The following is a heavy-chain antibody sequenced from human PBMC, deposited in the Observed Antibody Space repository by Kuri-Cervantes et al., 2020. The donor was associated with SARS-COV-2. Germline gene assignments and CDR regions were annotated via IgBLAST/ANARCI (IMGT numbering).Heavy chain of an antibody. CDR3: ARREGRDDAFDI. Sequence: SETLSLTCTVSGSSISSSTYYWGWIRQPPGKGLEWIGSIYYSGSTYYNPSLKSRVTISVDTSKNQFSLKLSSVTAADTAVYYCARREGRDDAFDIWGQGTMVTVSS. CDR1: GSSISSSTYY. CDR2: IYYSGST. D-gene: IGHD3-10*01. J-gene: IGHJ3*02. V-gene: IGHV4-39*01.